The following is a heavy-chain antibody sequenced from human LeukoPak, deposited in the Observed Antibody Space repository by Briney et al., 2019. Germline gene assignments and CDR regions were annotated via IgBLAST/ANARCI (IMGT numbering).Heavy chain of an antibody. D-gene: IGHD3-9*01. V-gene: IGHV1-2*02. Sequence: ASVKVSCKASGYTFSSYGISWVRQAPGQGLEWMGWISAYSGGTNYAQKFQGRVTMTRDTSISTAYMELSRLRSDDTAVYYCAHDTHGDAFDIWGQGTMVTVSS. CDR2: ISAYSGGT. J-gene: IGHJ3*02. CDR3: AHDTHGDAFDI. CDR1: GYTFSSYG.